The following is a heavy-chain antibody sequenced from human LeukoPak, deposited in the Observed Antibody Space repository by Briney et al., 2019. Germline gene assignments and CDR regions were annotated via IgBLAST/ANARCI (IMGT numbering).Heavy chain of an antibody. CDR2: IYYSGAT. J-gene: IGHJ4*02. Sequence: SETLSLTCTVSGYFISGSSYYWGWIRQSPGNGLEWIGNIYYSGATHFNPSLHSRVTISVDTSKNQFSLKLTSVTAADTALYFCARRTYTNNYYFDYWGQGTLVTVSS. CDR3: ARRTYTNNYYFDY. V-gene: IGHV4-39*01. D-gene: IGHD1-1*01. CDR1: GYFISGSSYY.